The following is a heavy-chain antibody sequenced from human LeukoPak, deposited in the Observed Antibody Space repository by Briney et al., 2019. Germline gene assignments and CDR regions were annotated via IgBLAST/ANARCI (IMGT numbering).Heavy chain of an antibody. J-gene: IGHJ5*02. V-gene: IGHV1-46*01. CDR1: GYTFTSYY. Sequence: ASVKVSCKASGYTFTSYYMHWVRQAPGQGLEWMGIINPSGGSTSYAQKFQGRVTMTRDMSTSTVYMELSSLRSEDTAVYYCARHLWHNWFDPWGQGTLVTVSS. CDR2: INPSGGST. D-gene: IGHD3-10*01. CDR3: ARHLWHNWFDP.